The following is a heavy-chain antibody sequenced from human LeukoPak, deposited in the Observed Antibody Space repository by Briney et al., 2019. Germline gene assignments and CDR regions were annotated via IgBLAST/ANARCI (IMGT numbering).Heavy chain of an antibody. CDR2: ISAYNGNT. CDR1: GYTFTSYG. Sequence: ASVKVSCKASGYTFTSYGISWVRQAHGQGLEWMGWISAYNGNTNYAQKLQGRVTMNTDRYTSTAYMEVRRLRYDDTAVYYCARVISHQLPPSREVYYYMDVWGKGTTVTVSS. D-gene: IGHD2-2*01. CDR3: ARVISHQLPPSREVYYYMDV. V-gene: IGHV1-18*01. J-gene: IGHJ6*03.